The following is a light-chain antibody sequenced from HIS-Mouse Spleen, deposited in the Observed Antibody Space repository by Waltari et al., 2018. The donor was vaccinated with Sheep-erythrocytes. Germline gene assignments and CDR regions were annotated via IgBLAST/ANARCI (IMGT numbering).Light chain of an antibody. CDR1: SSDVGSYNL. Sequence: QSALTQPASVSGSPGQSITISCTGTSSDVGSYNLFSWYQQHPGKAPKLRIYEGSKRPSGVSIRFSGSKSGTTASLTISGLQAEDEADYYCCSYAGSSTWVFGGGTKLTVL. V-gene: IGLV2-23*01. J-gene: IGLJ3*02. CDR3: CSYAGSSTWV. CDR2: EGS.